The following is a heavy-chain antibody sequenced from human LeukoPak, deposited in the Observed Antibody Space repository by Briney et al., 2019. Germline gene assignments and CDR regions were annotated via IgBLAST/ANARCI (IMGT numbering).Heavy chain of an antibody. V-gene: IGHV3-48*03. J-gene: IGHJ6*02. CDR1: GFTFSSYE. D-gene: IGHD6-13*01. Sequence: GGSLRLSCAASGFTFSSYEMNWVRQAPGKGLKWVSYISSSGSTIYYADSVKGRFTISRDNAKNSLYLQMNSLRAEDTAAYYCARERQQLGYYYGMDVWGQGTTVTVSS. CDR3: ARERQQLGYYYGMDV. CDR2: ISSSGSTI.